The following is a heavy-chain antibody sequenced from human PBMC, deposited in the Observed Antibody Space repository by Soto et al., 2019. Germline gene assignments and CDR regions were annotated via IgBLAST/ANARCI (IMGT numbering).Heavy chain of an antibody. CDR1: GFTFDDYA. J-gene: IGHJ6*02. V-gene: IGHV3-43D*04. Sequence: GGSLRLSCAASGFTFDDYAMHWVRQAPGKGLEWVSLISWDGGSTYYADSVKGRFTISRDNSKNSLYLQMNSLRAEDTALYYCAKDQADYDILPLRGMDVWGQGTTVTVS. CDR2: ISWDGGST. D-gene: IGHD3-9*01. CDR3: AKDQADYDILPLRGMDV.